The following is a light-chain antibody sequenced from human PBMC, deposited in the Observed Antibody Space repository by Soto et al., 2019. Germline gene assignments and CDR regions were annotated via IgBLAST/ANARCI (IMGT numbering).Light chain of an antibody. V-gene: IGKV4-1*01. CDR2: WAS. CDR3: QQYYSTPLV. CDR1: QSVLYSSNNKNY. J-gene: IGKJ4*01. Sequence: DIVMTQSPDSLAVSLGERATINCKSSQSVLYSSNNKNYLAWYQQKPGQPPKLLIYWASTRESGVPDRFSGSGSGTDFTLTISSLRAEDVAVYYCQQYYSTPLVFGGGTKVEIK.